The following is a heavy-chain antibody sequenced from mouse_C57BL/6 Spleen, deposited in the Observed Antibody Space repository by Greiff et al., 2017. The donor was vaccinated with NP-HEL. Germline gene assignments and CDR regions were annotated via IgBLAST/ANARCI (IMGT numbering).Heavy chain of an antibody. Sequence: QVQLQQSGAELVKPGASVKLSCKASGYTFTSYWMHWVKQRPGQGLEWIGMIHPNSGSTNYNEKFKSKATLTVDKSSSTAYMQLSSLTSEDSAVYYCARSGWLLRYFDVWGTGTTVTVSS. CDR3: ARSGWLLRYFDV. D-gene: IGHD2-3*01. V-gene: IGHV1-64*01. J-gene: IGHJ1*03. CDR1: GYTFTSYW. CDR2: IHPNSGST.